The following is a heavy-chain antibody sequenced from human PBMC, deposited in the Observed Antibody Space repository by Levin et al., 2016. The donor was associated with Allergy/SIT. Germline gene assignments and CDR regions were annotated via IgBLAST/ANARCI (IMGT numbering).Heavy chain of an antibody. D-gene: IGHD4-17*01. Sequence: GGSLRLSCAASGFTFSDYYMSWIRQAPGKGLEWVSYISSSGSTIYYADSVKGRFTISRDNAKNSLYLQMNSLRAEDTAVYYCARDYGDYEYNWFDPWGQGTLVTVSS. J-gene: IGHJ5*02. CDR2: ISSSGSTI. V-gene: IGHV3-11*01. CDR1: GFTFSDYY. CDR3: ARDYGDYEYNWFDP.